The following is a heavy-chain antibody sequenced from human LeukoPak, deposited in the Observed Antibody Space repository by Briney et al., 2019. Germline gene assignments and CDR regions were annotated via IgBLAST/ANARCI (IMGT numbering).Heavy chain of an antibody. CDR1: GYTFTSYD. D-gene: IGHD3-10*01. Sequence: ASVKVSCKASGYTFTSYDINWVRQATGQGLEWMGWMNPNSGNTGYAQKFQGRVTMTRNTSISTAYMELGSLRSEDTAVYYCAKGGLWFGELSALRFDYWGQGTLVTVSS. CDR2: MNPNSGNT. V-gene: IGHV1-8*01. CDR3: AKGGLWFGELSALRFDY. J-gene: IGHJ4*02.